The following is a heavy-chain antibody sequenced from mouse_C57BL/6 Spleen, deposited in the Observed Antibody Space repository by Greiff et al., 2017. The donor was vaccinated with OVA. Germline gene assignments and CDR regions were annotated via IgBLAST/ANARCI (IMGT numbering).Heavy chain of an antibody. CDR3: ARRGAYYSNYVGMDY. V-gene: IGHV1-69*01. J-gene: IGHJ4*01. Sequence: VQLQQPGAELVMPGASVKLSCKASGYTFTSYWMHWVKQRPGQGLEWIGEIDPSDSYTNYNQKFKGKSTLTVDKSSSTAYMQLSSLTSEDSAVYYCARRGAYYSNYVGMDYWGQGTSVTVSS. CDR1: GYTFTSYW. D-gene: IGHD2-5*01. CDR2: IDPSDSYT.